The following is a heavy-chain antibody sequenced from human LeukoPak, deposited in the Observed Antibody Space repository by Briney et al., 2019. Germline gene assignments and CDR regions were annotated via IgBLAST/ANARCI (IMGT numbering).Heavy chain of an antibody. Sequence: GESLKISCRGSGYSFTSYWIGWVRQKPGKGLEWMGIIFPGDSDTRYSPSFQGQVTISADKSISTAYLQWSSLKASDTAMYYCARRLTYDSRAYYCLDYWGQGTLVTVSS. V-gene: IGHV5-51*01. J-gene: IGHJ4*02. CDR2: IFPGDSDT. CDR3: ARRLTYDSRAYYCLDY. CDR1: GYSFTSYW. D-gene: IGHD3-22*01.